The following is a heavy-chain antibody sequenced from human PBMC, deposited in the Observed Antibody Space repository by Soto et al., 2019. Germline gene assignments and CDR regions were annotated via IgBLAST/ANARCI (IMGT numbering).Heavy chain of an antibody. D-gene: IGHD3-10*01. CDR3: ARSFGASDYFDS. J-gene: IGHJ4*02. CDR1: GYSFTRYW. CDR2: IDPSDFNS. Sequence: PGGSLKISFQGSGYSFTRYWISWVRQMRGEGMEWNGRIDPSDFNSDYSQSFHGRVTISIDRTISTAYVQWSSLKACDTAMYYCARSFGASDYFDSWGQGTLVTVSS. V-gene: IGHV5-10-1*01.